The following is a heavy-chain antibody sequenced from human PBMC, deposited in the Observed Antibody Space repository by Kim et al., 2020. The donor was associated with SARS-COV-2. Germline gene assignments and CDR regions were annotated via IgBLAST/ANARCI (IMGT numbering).Heavy chain of an antibody. CDR1: GYTFTTYG. V-gene: IGHV1-18*01. D-gene: IGHD3-10*01. CDR3: ARGPYYGSGTYYRGGNSNFDY. CDR2: ITAYNGDT. Sequence: ASVKVSCKASGYTFTTYGFSWVRQAPGQGLEWMGWITAYNGDTNYAQKFQDRVTMTTDTSTSTVYMELRSLRSDDTAVYYCARGPYYGSGTYYRGGNSNFDYRGQGTLVSVSS. J-gene: IGHJ4*02.